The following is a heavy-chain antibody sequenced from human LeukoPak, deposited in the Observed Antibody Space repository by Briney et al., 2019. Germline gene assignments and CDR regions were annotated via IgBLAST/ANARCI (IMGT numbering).Heavy chain of an antibody. CDR1: VYTFTGYY. D-gene: IGHD5-12*01. CDR2: INPNSGGT. CDR3: ARDSVRSGLRSPRGSNY. J-gene: IGHJ4*02. Sequence: ASVTVSCKASVYTFTGYYMHWVRQAPGQGLEWMGWINPNSGGTNYAQKFQGRVTMTRDTSISTAYMELSRLRSDDTAVYYCARDSVRSGLRSPRGSNYWGQGTLVTVSS. V-gene: IGHV1-2*02.